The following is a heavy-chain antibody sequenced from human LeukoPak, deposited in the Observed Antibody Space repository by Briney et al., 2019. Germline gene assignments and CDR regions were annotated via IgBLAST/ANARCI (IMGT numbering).Heavy chain of an antibody. V-gene: IGHV3-74*01. CDR3: ARELPREVTLDY. J-gene: IGHJ4*01. Sequence: GGSLRPSCVASEFTFFSYGMQWVRQAPGKGLVWVSRIFTDGSTTNYADSVKGRFTISRDNAKNTLYLQMNSLRAEDTAVYYCARELPREVTLDYWGQGTLVTVSP. CDR2: IFTDGSTT. D-gene: IGHD2-21*02. CDR1: EFTFFSYG.